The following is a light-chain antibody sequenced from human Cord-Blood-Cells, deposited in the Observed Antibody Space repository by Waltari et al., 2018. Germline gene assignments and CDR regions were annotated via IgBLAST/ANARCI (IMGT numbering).Light chain of an antibody. CDR3: AAWYDSLNGVV. Sequence: QSVLTQPPSASGPPGQRVTISCSGGSSNIGSNTLNWYQQLTGTAPKLLIYSNNQRPSGVADRFSGCKSAASASLAINGRQSDDEADYYCAAWYDSLNGVVFGGGTKLTVL. CDR2: SNN. J-gene: IGLJ2*01. V-gene: IGLV1-44*01. CDR1: SSNIGSNT.